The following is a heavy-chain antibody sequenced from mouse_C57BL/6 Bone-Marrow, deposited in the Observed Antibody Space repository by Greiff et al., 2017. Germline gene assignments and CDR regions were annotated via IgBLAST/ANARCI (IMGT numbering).Heavy chain of an antibody. CDR3: AYYDYLYAMDY. Sequence: QVQLQQPGAELVKPGASVKLSCKASGYTFTSYWMQWVKQRPGQGLEWIGEIDPSDSYTNYNQKFKGKATFTVDTSSSTAYMQLSSLTSEDSAVYYCAYYDYLYAMDYWGQGTSVTVSS. CDR1: GYTFTSYW. CDR2: IDPSDSYT. D-gene: IGHD2-4*01. J-gene: IGHJ4*01. V-gene: IGHV1-50*01.